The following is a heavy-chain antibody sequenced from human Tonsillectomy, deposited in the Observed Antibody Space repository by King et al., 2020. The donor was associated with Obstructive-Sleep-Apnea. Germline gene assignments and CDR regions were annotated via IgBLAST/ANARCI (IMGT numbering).Heavy chain of an antibody. CDR3: ARHTGSGWYYY. D-gene: IGHD6-19*01. J-gene: IGHJ4*02. V-gene: IGHV4-39*07. Sequence: QLQESGPGLVKPSETLSLTCTVSGGSISSSSYYWGWIRQPPGKGLEWIGNIYYSGSTYYTPSLKSRVTISVDTSKNQFSLKLTSVTAADTAVYYCARHTGSGWYYYWGQGTLVTVSS. CDR2: IYYSGST. CDR1: GGSISSSSYY.